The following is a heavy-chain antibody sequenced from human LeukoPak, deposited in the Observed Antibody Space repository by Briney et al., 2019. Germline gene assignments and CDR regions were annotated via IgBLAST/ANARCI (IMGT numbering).Heavy chain of an antibody. CDR2: ISCYNGDT. Sequence: GASVEVSCKASGYTFTHHGISWVRQAPGQGLEWMGWISCYNGDTMYAQNVQGRATMTTDTSTTTAYIELRSLSSDDTAMYYCARDPSNSAGYHAHFDSWGQGTLVTVSS. CDR3: ARDPSNSAGYHAHFDS. CDR1: GYTFTHHG. J-gene: IGHJ4*02. D-gene: IGHD5-12*01. V-gene: IGHV1-18*04.